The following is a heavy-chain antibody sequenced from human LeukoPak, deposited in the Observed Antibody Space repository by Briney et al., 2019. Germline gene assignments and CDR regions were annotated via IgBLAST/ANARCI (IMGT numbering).Heavy chain of an antibody. Sequence: PGGSLRLSCAASGFTFSSYGMHWVRQAPGKGLEWVAFIRYDGSNKYYADSVKGRFTISRDNSKNTLYLQMNSLRAEDTAVYYCAKDSEYSSSSGVDYWGQGTLVTVSS. CDR1: GFTFSSYG. CDR2: IRYDGSNK. J-gene: IGHJ4*02. CDR3: AKDSEYSSSSGVDY. V-gene: IGHV3-30*02. D-gene: IGHD6-6*01.